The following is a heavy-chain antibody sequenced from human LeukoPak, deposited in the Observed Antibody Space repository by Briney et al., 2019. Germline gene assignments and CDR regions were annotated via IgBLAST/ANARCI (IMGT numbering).Heavy chain of an antibody. CDR3: ARDRVVGAGYFDY. J-gene: IGHJ4*02. CDR2: IIPIFGTA. V-gene: IGHV1-69*13. D-gene: IGHD1-26*01. CDR1: GYTFTSYA. Sequence: ASVKVSCKASGYTFTSYAMNWVRQAPGQGLEWMGGIIPIFGTANYAQKFQGRVTITADESTSTAYMELSSLRSEDTAVYYCARDRVVGAGYFDYWGQGTLVTVSS.